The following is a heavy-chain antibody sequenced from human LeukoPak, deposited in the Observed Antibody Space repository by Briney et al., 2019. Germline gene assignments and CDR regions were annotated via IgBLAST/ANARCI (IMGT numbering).Heavy chain of an antibody. V-gene: IGHV3-23*01. D-gene: IGHD5-12*01. CDR1: GFPFSIHG. CDR3: AKDGAWLRFDD. CDR2: ISPGGGPT. Sequence: VGSLRLSCAGSGFPFSIHGMNWVRQAPGKGLEWVSGISPGGGPTYYADSVKGRSTISRDDSKNTLYLQMNNLRAEDTAVYYCAKDGAWLRFDDWGQGILVTVSS. J-gene: IGHJ5*02.